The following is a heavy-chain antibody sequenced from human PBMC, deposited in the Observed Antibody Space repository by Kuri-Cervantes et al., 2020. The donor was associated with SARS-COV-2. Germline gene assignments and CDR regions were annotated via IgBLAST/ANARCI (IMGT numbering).Heavy chain of an antibody. D-gene: IGHD1-14*01. CDR1: GGSFSGYY. J-gene: IGHJ5*02. Sequence: SETLSLTCAVYGGSFSGYYWSWIRQPPGKGLEWIGEINHSGSTNYNPSLKSRVTISVDTSKNQFSLKLGSVTAPDTAVYNCAGGRLEPAPFDPGAREPWSPSPQ. V-gene: IGHV4-34*01. CDR3: AGGRLEPAPFDP. CDR2: INHSGST.